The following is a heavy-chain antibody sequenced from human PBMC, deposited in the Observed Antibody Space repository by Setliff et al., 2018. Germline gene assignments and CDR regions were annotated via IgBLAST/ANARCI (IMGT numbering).Heavy chain of an antibody. CDR1: GFIFGDCA. D-gene: IGHD4-17*01. Sequence: GGSLRLSCTVSGFIFGDCALTWVRQAPGRGLEWVGFIRTKAHGGTTEYAASVKGRISISRDDSKSIAYLQLDSLKTDDTAVYYCARDFGDYGLDPWGQGTLVTVSS. CDR2: IRTKAHGGTT. V-gene: IGHV3-49*04. J-gene: IGHJ5*02. CDR3: ARDFGDYGLDP.